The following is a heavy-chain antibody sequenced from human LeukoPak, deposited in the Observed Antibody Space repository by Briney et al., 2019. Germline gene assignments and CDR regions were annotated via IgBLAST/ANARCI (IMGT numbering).Heavy chain of an antibody. V-gene: IGHV1-46*01. J-gene: IGHJ4*02. CDR1: GYTFTSYY. D-gene: IGHD2/OR15-2a*01. CDR3: TFHRLSFLNYFES. CDR2: INPIGGST. Sequence: ASVKVSCKASGYTFTSYYMHWVRQAPGQGLEWMGIINPIGGSTSYAQKFQGRVAMSEDTSRDTTFMELNSLTSDDTAIYYCTFHRLSFLNYFESWGQGTLVTVSS.